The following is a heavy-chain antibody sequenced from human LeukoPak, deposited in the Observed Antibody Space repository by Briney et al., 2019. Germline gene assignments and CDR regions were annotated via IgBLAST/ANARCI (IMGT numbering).Heavy chain of an antibody. CDR2: ISWNSGSI. CDR3: AKAGMVRGVPYFDY. CDR1: GFTFDDYA. V-gene: IGHV3-9*01. J-gene: IGHJ4*02. D-gene: IGHD3-10*01. Sequence: PGGSLRLSCAASGFTFDDYAMHWVRQAPGKGLEWVSGISWNSGSIGYADSVKGRFTISRDNAKNSLYLQMNSLRAEDTALYYCAKAGMVRGVPYFDYWGQGTLVTVSS.